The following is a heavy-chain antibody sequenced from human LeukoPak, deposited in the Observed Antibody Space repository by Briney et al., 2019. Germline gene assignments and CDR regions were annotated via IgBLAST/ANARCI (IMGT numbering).Heavy chain of an antibody. D-gene: IGHD3-22*01. Sequence: ASVKVSCKASGGTFSSYAITWVRQAPGQGLEWMGGIIPIFGTANYAQKFQGRVTITADKSTGTAYMELSSLRSEDTAVYYCARGRGSSGYYAAFDIWGQGTMVTVSS. CDR2: IIPIFGTA. J-gene: IGHJ3*02. CDR1: GGTFSSYA. CDR3: ARGRGSSGYYAAFDI. V-gene: IGHV1-69*06.